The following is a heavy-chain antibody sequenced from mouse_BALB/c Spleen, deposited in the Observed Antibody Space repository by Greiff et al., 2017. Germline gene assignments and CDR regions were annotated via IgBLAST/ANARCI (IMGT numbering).Heavy chain of an antibody. CDR1: GFTFSSFG. CDR3: ARGQYGYPFAY. J-gene: IGHJ3*01. Sequence: EVKLMESGGGLVQPGGSRRLSCAASGFTFSSFGMHWVRQAPEKGLEWVAYISSGSSTIYYADTVKGSITIARDNPKNSLFLHMTSLRAEATAMYYCARGQYGYPFAYWGQGTLVTVSA. V-gene: IGHV5-17*02. D-gene: IGHD2-2*01. CDR2: ISSGSSTI.